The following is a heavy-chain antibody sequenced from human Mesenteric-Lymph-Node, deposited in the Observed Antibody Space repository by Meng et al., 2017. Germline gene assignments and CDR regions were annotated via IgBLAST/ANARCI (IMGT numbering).Heavy chain of an antibody. CDR3: AREGYQLLFPFGDYYYGMDV. Sequence: SVKVSCKASGGTFSSYTISWVRQAPGQGLEWMGRIIPILGIANYAQKFQGRVTITADKSTSTAYMELSSLRSEDTAVYYCAREGYQLLFPFGDYYYGMDVWGQGTTVTVSS. D-gene: IGHD2-2*01. CDR2: IIPILGIA. CDR1: GGTFSSYT. V-gene: IGHV1-69*04. J-gene: IGHJ6*02.